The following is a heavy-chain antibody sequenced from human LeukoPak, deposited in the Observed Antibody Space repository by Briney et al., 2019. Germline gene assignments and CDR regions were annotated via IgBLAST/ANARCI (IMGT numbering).Heavy chain of an antibody. D-gene: IGHD3-22*01. CDR1: GYIFTSYG. CDR2: ISANNGHT. Sequence: ASVRVSCKAYGYIFTSYGLSWVRQPPGQGLEWMGWISANNGHTHYAQKFQGRLTITRDMSTRTVDMELRSLRSDDTAVYYCARDMRHYRYYESDEYYFNFEYWGQGTLVTVSS. V-gene: IGHV1-18*01. J-gene: IGHJ4*02. CDR3: ARDMRHYRYYESDEYYFNFEY.